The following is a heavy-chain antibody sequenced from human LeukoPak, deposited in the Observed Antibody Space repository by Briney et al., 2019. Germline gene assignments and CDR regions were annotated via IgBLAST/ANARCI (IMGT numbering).Heavy chain of an antibody. V-gene: IGHV3-66*01. CDR1: GFTVSSNY. J-gene: IGHJ4*02. D-gene: IGHD6-19*01. Sequence: GGSLRLSCAASGFTVSSNYMSWVRQAPGRGLEWVSVIYSGGSTYYADSVKGRFTISRDNSKNTLYLQMNSLRAEDTAVYYCARGSSGWYDRGGYWGQGTLVTVSS. CDR3: ARGSSGWYDRGGY. CDR2: IYSGGST.